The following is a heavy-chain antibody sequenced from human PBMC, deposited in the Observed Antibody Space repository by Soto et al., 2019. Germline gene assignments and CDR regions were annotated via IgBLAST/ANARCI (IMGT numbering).Heavy chain of an antibody. D-gene: IGHD3-9*01. CDR1: GFTFSTFA. Sequence: QVQLVESGGGVVQPGRSLRLSCAASGFTFSTFAMHWVRQAPGKGLEWVTLISYDGSSKYFADSVKGRFTISRDNSKNTLHLQINSLRGEDTAVYYCARENTDWHFDYWGQGTLVTVSS. V-gene: IGHV3-30-3*01. CDR3: ARENTDWHFDY. CDR2: ISYDGSSK. J-gene: IGHJ4*02.